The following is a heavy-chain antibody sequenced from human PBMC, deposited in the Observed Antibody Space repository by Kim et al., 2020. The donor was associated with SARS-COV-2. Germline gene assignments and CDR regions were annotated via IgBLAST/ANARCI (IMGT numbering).Heavy chain of an antibody. Sequence: ASVQVSCKASGYTFTGYYIHWVRQAPGQGLEWLGRINPTSGGTNYSQKFQGRVTMTRDTTISTAYMELRRLTSDDTVVYYCARGRIAAAGRSYGMDVWGQGTTVTVSS. D-gene: IGHD6-13*01. V-gene: IGHV1-2*05. CDR1: GYTFTGYY. CDR2: INPTSGGT. CDR3: ARGRIAAAGRSYGMDV. J-gene: IGHJ6*02.